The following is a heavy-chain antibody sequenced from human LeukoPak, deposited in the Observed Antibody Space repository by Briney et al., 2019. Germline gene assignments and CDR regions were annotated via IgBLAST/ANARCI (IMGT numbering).Heavy chain of an antibody. CDR1: GGSFSGYY. CDR3: ARYSGYYL. V-gene: IGHV4-34*01. CDR2: INHSGST. J-gene: IGHJ4*02. Sequence: ASETLSLTCTVYGGSFSGYYWSWIRQPPGKGLEWIGEINHSGSTNYNPSLKSRVTISVDTSKNQFSLKLSSVTAADTAVYYCARYSGYYLWCQGTLVTVSS. D-gene: IGHD3-22*01.